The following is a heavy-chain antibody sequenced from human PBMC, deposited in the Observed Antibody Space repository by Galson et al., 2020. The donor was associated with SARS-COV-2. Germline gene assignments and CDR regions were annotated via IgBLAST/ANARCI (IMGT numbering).Heavy chain of an antibody. V-gene: IGHV3-21*01. D-gene: IGHD6-19*01. Sequence: GESLKISCAASGFTFSSYSMNWVRQAPGKGLEWVSSISSSSSYIYYADSVKGRFTISRDNAKNSLYLQMNSLRAEDTAVYYCARIAGWVGRSGWTYHFDYWGQGTLVTVSS. CDR3: ARIAGWVGRSGWTYHFDY. J-gene: IGHJ4*02. CDR1: GFTFSSYS. CDR2: ISSSSSYI.